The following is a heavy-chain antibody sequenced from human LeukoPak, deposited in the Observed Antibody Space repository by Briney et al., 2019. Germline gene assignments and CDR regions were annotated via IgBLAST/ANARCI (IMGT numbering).Heavy chain of an antibody. CDR1: GFTFSNYM. Sequence: GGSLRLSCAASGFTFSNYMMHWVRHAPGKGLVWVSRIKSDGITITYADSVKGRFTISRGNAKNTLYLQMNSLRAKDTAVYYCLRDLNWSLDQWGQGTLVTVSS. V-gene: IGHV3-74*01. CDR3: LRDLNWSLDQ. CDR2: IKSDGITI. D-gene: IGHD1-20*01. J-gene: IGHJ4*02.